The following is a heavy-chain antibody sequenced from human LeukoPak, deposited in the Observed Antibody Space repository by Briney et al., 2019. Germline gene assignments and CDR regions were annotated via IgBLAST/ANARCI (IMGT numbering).Heavy chain of an antibody. J-gene: IGHJ6*02. CDR3: AKALGGQWSSYYYGMDV. Sequence: SGGSLRLSCAASGFTFSSYAMSWVRQAPGKGLEWVSAISGSGGSAYYADSVKGRFTISRDNSKNTLYLQMNSLRAEDTAVYYCAKALGGQWSSYYYGMDVWGQGTTVTVSS. CDR2: ISGSGGSA. CDR1: GFTFSSYA. V-gene: IGHV3-23*01. D-gene: IGHD3-16*01.